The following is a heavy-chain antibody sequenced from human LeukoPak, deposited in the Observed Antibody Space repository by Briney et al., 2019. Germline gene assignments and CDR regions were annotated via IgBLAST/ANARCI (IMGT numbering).Heavy chain of an antibody. V-gene: IGHV4-61*02. CDR2: IYTSGST. J-gene: IGHJ4*02. CDR3: ARAVAGTYFDY. Sequence: SSETLSLTCTVSGGSISSSSYYWSWIRQPAGKGLEWIGRIYTSGSTNYNPSLKSRVTMSVDTSKNQFSLKLSSVTAADTAVYYCARAVAGTYFDYWGQGTLVTVSS. D-gene: IGHD6-19*01. CDR1: GGSISSSSYY.